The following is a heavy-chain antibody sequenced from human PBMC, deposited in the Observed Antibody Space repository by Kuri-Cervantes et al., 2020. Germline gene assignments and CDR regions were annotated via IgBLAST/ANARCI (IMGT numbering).Heavy chain of an antibody. CDR1: GFTFSSYG. J-gene: IGHJ4*02. CDR3: AKWEWELLAFDY. CDR2: IWYDGSNK. V-gene: IGHV3-30*02. Sequence: GESLKISCAASGFTFSSYGMHWVRQAPGKGLEWVAIIWYDGSNKYYADSVKGRFTISRDNSKNTLYLQMNSLRAEDTAVYYCAKWEWELLAFDYWGQGTLVTVSS. D-gene: IGHD1-26*01.